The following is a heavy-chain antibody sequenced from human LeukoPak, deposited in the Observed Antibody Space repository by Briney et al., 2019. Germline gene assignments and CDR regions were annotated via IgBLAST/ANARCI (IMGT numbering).Heavy chain of an antibody. CDR2: ISGSGGST. CDR3: ATATWYSSGWVDY. Sequence: GGSLRLSCGASGFTFSSYAMSWVRQAPGKGLEWVSVISGSGGSTYYADSVKGRCTISRDNSKNTLYLEMNSLRAEDTAVYYCATATWYSSGWVDYWGQGTLVTVSS. J-gene: IGHJ4*02. D-gene: IGHD6-19*01. CDR1: GFTFSSYA. V-gene: IGHV3-23*01.